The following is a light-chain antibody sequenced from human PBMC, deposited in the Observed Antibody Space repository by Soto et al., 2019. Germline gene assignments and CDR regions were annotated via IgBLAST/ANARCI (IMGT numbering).Light chain of an antibody. CDR2: AVS. CDR3: SSYTSSSTVV. J-gene: IGLJ2*01. V-gene: IGLV2-14*01. Sequence: QSALTQPASVSGSPGQSITISCTGTSSDVGGYNYVSWYQQHPGKAPKLMIYAVSNRPSGVSNRFSGSKSGNTASLTISGHQAEDEADYYCSSYTSSSTVVFGGGTKLTVL. CDR1: SSDVGGYNY.